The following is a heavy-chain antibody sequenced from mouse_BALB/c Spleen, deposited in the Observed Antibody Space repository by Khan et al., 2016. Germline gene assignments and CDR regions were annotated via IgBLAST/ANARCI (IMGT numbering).Heavy chain of an antibody. CDR3: SSSFWYFDV. V-gene: IGHV4-1*02. CDR1: GFDFSSYW. J-gene: IGHJ1*01. Sequence: EVELVESGGGLVQPGGSLKLSCAVSGFDFSSYWMSWGLQAPGRGLEWIGEINPDSSTTNYTPSLKDKFIISRDNAKNTLFLQLSTVTSEDTALYCYSSSFWYFDVWGAGTTVTVSS. CDR2: INPDSSTT. D-gene: IGHD1-1*01.